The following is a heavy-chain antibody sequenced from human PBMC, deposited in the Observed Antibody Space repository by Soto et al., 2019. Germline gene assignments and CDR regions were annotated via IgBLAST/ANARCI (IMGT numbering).Heavy chain of an antibody. D-gene: IGHD3-3*01. CDR1: GFTFSSYG. J-gene: IGHJ4*02. CDR2: ISYDGSNK. Sequence: GGSLRLSCAASGFTFSSYGMHWVRQAPGKGLEWVAVISYDGSNKYYADSVKGRFTISRDNSKNTMYLQMNSLRAEDTAVYYCAKEDPYYDFWSGEIDYWGQGTLVTVSS. V-gene: IGHV3-30*18. CDR3: AKEDPYYDFWSGEIDY.